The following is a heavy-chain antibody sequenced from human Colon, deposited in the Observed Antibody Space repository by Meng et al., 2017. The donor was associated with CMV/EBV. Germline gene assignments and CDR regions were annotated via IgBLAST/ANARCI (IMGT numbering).Heavy chain of an antibody. J-gene: IGHJ4*02. CDR1: GYTFTNFG. CDR2: ISPYNGDT. V-gene: IGHV1-18*01. Sequence: QVQLGESGAEVKKPGASVKVSCKTSGYTFTNFGISWMRQAPGQGLEWMAYISPYNGDTNYAQRFQGRVALTTDTSTSTVYMELGSLTSDDTAMYYCARELARGGYWGQGTLVTVSS. CDR3: ARELARGGY.